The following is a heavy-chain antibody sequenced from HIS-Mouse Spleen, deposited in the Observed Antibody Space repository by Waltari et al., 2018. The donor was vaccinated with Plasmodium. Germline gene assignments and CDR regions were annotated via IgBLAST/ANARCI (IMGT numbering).Heavy chain of an antibody. Sequence: QVQLQQWGAGLLTPSETLSLPCAVYGGSCSGYYWSWTRQHPGKGLEWIGEINHSGSTNYNPSLKSRVTISVDTSKNQFSLKLSSVTAADTAVYYCARAPIRDAFDIWGQGTMVTVSS. CDR1: GGSCSGYY. CDR2: INHSGST. CDR3: ARAPIRDAFDI. D-gene: IGHD3-9*01. V-gene: IGHV4-34*01. J-gene: IGHJ3*02.